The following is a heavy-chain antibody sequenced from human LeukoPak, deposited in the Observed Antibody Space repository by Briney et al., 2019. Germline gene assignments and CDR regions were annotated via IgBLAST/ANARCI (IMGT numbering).Heavy chain of an antibody. D-gene: IGHD2-2*02. CDR1: GFTFSSYA. Sequence: GGSLRLSCAASGFTFSSYAMRWVRQAPGKGLEGVAGLGRSGEYKYYADSGKGRLTISRDNSKDTVSLQMNSLRAEDSAIYFCVKDRPCETCIPMDAWGQGTTVTVSS. CDR2: LGRSGEYK. V-gene: IGHV3-23*01. J-gene: IGHJ6*02. CDR3: VKDRPCETCIPMDA.